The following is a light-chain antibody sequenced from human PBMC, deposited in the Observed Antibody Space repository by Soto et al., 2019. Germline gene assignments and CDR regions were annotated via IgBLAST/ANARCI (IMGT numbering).Light chain of an antibody. CDR2: DIS. Sequence: QSALTQPASVSGSPGQSITIPCTGTSSDVGGYNYVSWYQQHPGKAPKLMIYDISNRPSGVSNRFSGSKSGNTASLTISGLQADDEADYYCSSYTSSSTRVFGTGTKLTVL. CDR3: SSYTSSSTRV. V-gene: IGLV2-14*01. CDR1: SSDVGGYNY. J-gene: IGLJ1*01.